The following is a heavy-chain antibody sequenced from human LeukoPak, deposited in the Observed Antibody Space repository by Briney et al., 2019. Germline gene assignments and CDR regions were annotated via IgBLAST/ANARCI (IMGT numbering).Heavy chain of an antibody. V-gene: IGHV4-31*03. CDR3: ARDRGMGIAADFDY. D-gene: IGHD6-13*01. CDR2: IYYSGST. Sequence: SETLSLTCTVSGGPISSGGYYWSWIRQHPGKGLEWIGYIYYSGSTYYNPSLKSRVTISVDTSKNQFSLKLSSVTAADTAAYYCARDRGMGIAADFDYWGQGTLVTVSS. J-gene: IGHJ4*02. CDR1: GGPISSGGYY.